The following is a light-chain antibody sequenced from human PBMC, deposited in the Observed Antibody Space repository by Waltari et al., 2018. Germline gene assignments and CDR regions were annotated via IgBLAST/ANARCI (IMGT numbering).Light chain of an antibody. CDR3: HSYVDTYHV. J-gene: IGLJ3*02. CDR2: EAG. CDR1: SGSIASNY. V-gene: IGLV6-57*02. Sequence: NFVLTQPLSVSESPGKTVTISCTGSSGSIASNYVQWYRQRPGSAPTTVIYEAGRRPPGAPDRFSGSIDRSSNSAALTISGLKTEDEGDYYCHSYVDTYHVFGGGTKLTVL.